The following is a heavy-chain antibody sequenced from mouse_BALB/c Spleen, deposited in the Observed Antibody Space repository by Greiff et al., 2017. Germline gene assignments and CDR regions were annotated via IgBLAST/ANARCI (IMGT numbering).Heavy chain of an antibody. D-gene: IGHD2-3*01. CDR1: GFTFSSYG. V-gene: IGHV5-6-3*01. Sequence: EVKLEESGGGLVQPGGSLKLSCAASGFTFSSYGMSWVRQTPDKRLELVATINSNGGSTYYPDSVKGRFTISRDNAKNTLYLQMSSLKSEDTAMYYCARDDGYYDYYAMDYWGQGTSVTVSS. CDR2: INSNGGST. J-gene: IGHJ4*01. CDR3: ARDDGYYDYYAMDY.